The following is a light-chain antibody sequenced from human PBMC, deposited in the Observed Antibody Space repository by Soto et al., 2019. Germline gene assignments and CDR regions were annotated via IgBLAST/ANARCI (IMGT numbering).Light chain of an antibody. J-gene: IGLJ2*01. CDR2: SNN. CDR1: SSNIGSNT. CDR3: AAWDDSLNGNVV. V-gene: IGLV1-44*01. Sequence: QSVLTKPPSASGTHGQRVTISCSGSSSNIGSNTVNWYQQLPGTAPKPLIYSNNQRPSGVPDRFSGSKSGPSASLAISGLQAEYECEYYCAAWDDSLNGNVVFGGGTKLTVL.